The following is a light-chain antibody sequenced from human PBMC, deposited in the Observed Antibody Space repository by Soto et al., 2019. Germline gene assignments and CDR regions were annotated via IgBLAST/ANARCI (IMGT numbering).Light chain of an antibody. CDR2: GAS. Sequence: EIVLTQSPGTLSLSPGERATLSCRASQSVSGSDLAWYQQKPGQSPRLLIYGASRRATGIPDKFSGSGSGKDFTLTISRQEPEDCAVYYCQQYGSSSPWTFGQGTKVEIK. CDR1: QSVSGSD. V-gene: IGKV3-20*01. J-gene: IGKJ1*01. CDR3: QQYGSSSPWT.